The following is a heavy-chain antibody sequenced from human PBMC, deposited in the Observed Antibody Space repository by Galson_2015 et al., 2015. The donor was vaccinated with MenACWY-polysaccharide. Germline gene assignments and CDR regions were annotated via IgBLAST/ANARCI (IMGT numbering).Heavy chain of an antibody. J-gene: IGHJ5*02. D-gene: IGHD3-10*01. CDR1: GYTFTSYD. V-gene: IGHV1-8*01. Sequence: SVKVSCKASGYTFTSYDINWVRQATGQGLEWMGWMNPNSGNTGYAQEFQGRVTMTRNTSISTAYMELSSLRSEDTAVYYCARGGRAVSNRNWFDPWGQGTLVTVSS. CDR3: ARGGRAVSNRNWFDP. CDR2: MNPNSGNT.